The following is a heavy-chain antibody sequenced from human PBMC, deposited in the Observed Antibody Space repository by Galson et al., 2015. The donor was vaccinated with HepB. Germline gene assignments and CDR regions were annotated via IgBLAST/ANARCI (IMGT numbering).Heavy chain of an antibody. CDR1: GFTFSSYS. Sequence: SLRLSCAASGFTFSSYSMSWVRQAPGKGLEWVSAISGSGGSTYYADSVKGRFTISRDNSKNTLYLQMNSLRAEDTAVYYCAKEIRYSSGMYSYFDLWGRGTLVTVSS. J-gene: IGHJ2*01. D-gene: IGHD3-22*01. CDR3: AKEIRYSSGMYSYFDL. CDR2: ISGSGGST. V-gene: IGHV3-23*01.